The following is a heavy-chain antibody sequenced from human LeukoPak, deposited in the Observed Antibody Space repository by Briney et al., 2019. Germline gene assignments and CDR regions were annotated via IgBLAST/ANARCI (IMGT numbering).Heavy chain of an antibody. J-gene: IGHJ4*02. CDR3: ARDRSTVTTSGVDY. Sequence: ASVKVSCKASGYTFTSYGISWVRQAPGQGLEWMGWISAYNGNTNYAQKLQGRVTITADKSTSTAYMELSSLRSEDTAVYYCARDRSTVTTSGVDYWGQGTLVTVSS. CDR1: GYTFTSYG. D-gene: IGHD4-17*01. V-gene: IGHV1-18*01. CDR2: ISAYNGNT.